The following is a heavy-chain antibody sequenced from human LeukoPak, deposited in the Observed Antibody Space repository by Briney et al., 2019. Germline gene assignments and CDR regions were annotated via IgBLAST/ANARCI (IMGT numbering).Heavy chain of an antibody. J-gene: IGHJ6*03. V-gene: IGHV4-39*01. Sequence: SETLSLTCTVAGGSISSSTYNWGWIRQPPGKGLEWIGSVYYTGITYYNPSVESRVTISVDTSKNHFSLELNSVTAADTGVYFCARQVRSPVVMFMDVWGKGTTVIVSS. D-gene: IGHD3-22*01. CDR3: ARQVRSPVVMFMDV. CDR1: GGSISSSTYN. CDR2: VYYTGIT.